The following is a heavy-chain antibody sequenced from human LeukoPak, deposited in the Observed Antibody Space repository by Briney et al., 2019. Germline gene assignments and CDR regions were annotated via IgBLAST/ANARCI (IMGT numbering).Heavy chain of an antibody. CDR3: ARDRAGTTPLGYYSMDV. V-gene: IGHV3-53*01. CDR1: AFAFSNHA. Sequence: PGGSLRLSCTASAFAFSNHAMSWVRQAPGKGLEWVSVIYSGGSTYYADSVKGRFTISRDNSKNTLYLQMNSLRAEDTAVYYCARDRAGTTPLGYYSMDVWGQGTTVTVSS. CDR2: IYSGGST. J-gene: IGHJ6*02. D-gene: IGHD6-19*01.